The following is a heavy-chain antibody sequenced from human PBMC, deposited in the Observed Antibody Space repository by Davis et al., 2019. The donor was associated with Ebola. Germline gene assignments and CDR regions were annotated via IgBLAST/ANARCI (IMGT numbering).Heavy chain of an antibody. D-gene: IGHD2-21*01. CDR3: ARVRCGGDCGPDYFDY. Sequence: AASVKVSCKASGYTFTSYGISWVRQAPGQGLEWMGWISAYNGNTNYAQKLQGRVTMTTDTSTSTAYMELRSLRSDDTAVYYCARVRCGGDCGPDYFDYWGQGTLVTVSS. V-gene: IGHV1-18*01. J-gene: IGHJ4*02. CDR2: ISAYNGNT. CDR1: GYTFTSYG.